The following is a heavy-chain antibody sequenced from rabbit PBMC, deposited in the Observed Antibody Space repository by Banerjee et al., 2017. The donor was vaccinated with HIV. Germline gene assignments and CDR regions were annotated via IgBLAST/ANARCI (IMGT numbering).Heavy chain of an antibody. CDR1: GFDFSTYG. D-gene: IGHD4-1*01. J-gene: IGHJ3*01. CDR2: INSSSRNV. V-gene: IGHV1S45*01. Sequence: QEQLVESGGGLVQPGGSLKLSCKASGFDFSTYGVSWVRQAPGKGLEWIGCINSSSRNVVYASWATGRFTISKTSSTTVTLQMTSLTAADTATYFCARDLAGVIGWNFNFWGQGTLVTVS. CDR3: ARDLAGVIGWNFNF.